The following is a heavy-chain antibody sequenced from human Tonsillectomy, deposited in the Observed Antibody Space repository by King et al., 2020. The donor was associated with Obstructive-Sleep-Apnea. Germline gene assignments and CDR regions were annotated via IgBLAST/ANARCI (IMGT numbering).Heavy chain of an antibody. CDR3: VRIRGVIFWYFDL. CDR1: GVTFSASA. J-gene: IGHJ2*01. CDR2: ISNDGSKT. D-gene: IGHD3-10*01. Sequence: VQLVESGGGGVQPGRSLRLSCAASGVTFSASAIHWVRQAPGEGLEWVAGISNDGSKTYSADSVKGRFTISRDNSKNTLYLQMNTLRAADTAVYYCVRIRGVIFWYFDLWGRGTLVTVSS. V-gene: IGHV3-30*04.